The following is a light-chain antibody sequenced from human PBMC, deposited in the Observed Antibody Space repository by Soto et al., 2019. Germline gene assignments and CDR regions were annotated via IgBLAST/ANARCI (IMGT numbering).Light chain of an antibody. J-gene: IGKJ1*01. CDR1: QSVSSN. Sequence: ETVMTQSPVTLSVSPGEIATLSFSASQSVSSNLAWYQQKPGQPPRLLIYGASTRVTGIPARFSGSGSGTDFTLTISRLEPEDFALYYCQQYNDWPLTFGQGTKVDIK. CDR3: QQYNDWPLT. V-gene: IGKV3-15*01. CDR2: GAS.